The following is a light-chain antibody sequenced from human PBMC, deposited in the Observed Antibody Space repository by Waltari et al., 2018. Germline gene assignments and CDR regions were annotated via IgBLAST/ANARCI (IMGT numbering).Light chain of an antibody. CDR1: SSDVWGSNL. V-gene: IGLV2-23*02. CDR2: EVT. Sequence: QSALTQPASVSGSPGQSITISCTGTSSDVWGSNLASWYQHHPGTTPKLMIFEVTKRPSGVSNRFSGSKSGNTASLTISGLQAEDEADYYCSSYAGSSTPVVFGGGTKLTVL. CDR3: SSYAGSSTPVV. J-gene: IGLJ2*01.